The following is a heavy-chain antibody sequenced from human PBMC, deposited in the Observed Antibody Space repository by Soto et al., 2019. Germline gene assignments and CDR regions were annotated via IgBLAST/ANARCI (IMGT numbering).Heavy chain of an antibody. CDR1: GGSISSYY. D-gene: IGHD6-6*01. CDR3: ASVKYSTYPAYYYYGMDV. CDR2: IYYSGST. Sequence: SETLSLTCTVSGGSISSYYWSWIRQPPGKGLEWIGYIYYSGSTNYNPSLKSRVTISVDTSKNQFSLKLSSVTAADTAVYYRASVKYSTYPAYYYYGMDVWGQGTTVTVSS. J-gene: IGHJ6*02. V-gene: IGHV4-59*01.